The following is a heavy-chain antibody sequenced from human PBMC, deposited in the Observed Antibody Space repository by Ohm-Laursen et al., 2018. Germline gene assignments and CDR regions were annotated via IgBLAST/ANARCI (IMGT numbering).Heavy chain of an antibody. CDR1: GFTFSSYA. Sequence: SLRLSCTASGFTFSSYAMSWVRQAPGKGLDWVSVISGSGDETYYSDSVKGRFTISRDNSKNTLYLQMNSLRAEDTAVYYCAKFPAVAATGMGNWFHPWGQGTLVTVSS. CDR2: ISGSGDET. J-gene: IGHJ5*02. CDR3: AKFPAVAATGMGNWFHP. D-gene: IGHD6-13*01. V-gene: IGHV3-23*01.